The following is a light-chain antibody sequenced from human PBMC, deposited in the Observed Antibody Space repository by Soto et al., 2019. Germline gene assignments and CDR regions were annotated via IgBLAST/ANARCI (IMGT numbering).Light chain of an antibody. V-gene: IGLV2-23*02. CDR3: CSYAGSSIGV. CDR1: SSDVGSYNL. Sequence: QSALTQPASVSGSPGQSITISCTGTSSDVGSYNLVSWYQQHPGKAPKLMIYEVSKRPSGVSNRFSGSKSGNTASLTISRLQAEDEGDYYCCSYAGSSIGVFGGGTKLTVL. J-gene: IGLJ3*02. CDR2: EVS.